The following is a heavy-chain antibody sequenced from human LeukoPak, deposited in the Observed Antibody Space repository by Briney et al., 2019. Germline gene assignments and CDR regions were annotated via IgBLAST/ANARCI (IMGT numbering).Heavy chain of an antibody. Sequence: GGSLRLSCAASGFTFSNAWMSWVRQAPGKGLEWVGRIKSKTDGETTDYAAPVKGRFTISRDDSKNTLYLQMNSLKTEDTAVYYCTTDGTKYYDFWSGYYHFDYWGQGTLVTVSS. CDR3: TTDGTKYYDFWSGYYHFDY. D-gene: IGHD3-3*01. CDR2: IKSKTDGETT. CDR1: GFTFSNAW. V-gene: IGHV3-15*01. J-gene: IGHJ4*02.